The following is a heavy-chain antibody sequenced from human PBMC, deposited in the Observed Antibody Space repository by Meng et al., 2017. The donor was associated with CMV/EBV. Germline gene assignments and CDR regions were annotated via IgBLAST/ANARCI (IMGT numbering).Heavy chain of an antibody. D-gene: IGHD6-19*01. CDR1: GFTFGDYA. V-gene: IGHV3-49*04. Sequence: GGSLRLSCTASGFTFGDYAMSWVRQAPGKGLEWVGFIRSKAYGGTTEYAASVKGRFTTSRDDSKSIAYLQMNSLKTEDTAVYYCTREKGIAVAGTIDYWGQGTLVTVSS. CDR3: TREKGIAVAGTIDY. J-gene: IGHJ4*02. CDR2: IRSKAYGGTT.